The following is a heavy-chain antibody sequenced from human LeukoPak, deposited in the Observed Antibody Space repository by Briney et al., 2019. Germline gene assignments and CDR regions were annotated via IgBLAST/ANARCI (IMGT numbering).Heavy chain of an antibody. CDR2: INPNSGGT. Sequence: ASVKVSCKASGYTFTGYYMHWVRQAPGQGLEWMGWINPNSGGTNYAQKFQGRVTMTRDTSISTAYMELSRLRSDDTAVYYCARVGGYYYDSTDYFDYWGQGTLVTVSS. CDR1: GYTFTGYY. D-gene: IGHD3-22*01. CDR3: ARVGGYYYDSTDYFDY. V-gene: IGHV1-2*02. J-gene: IGHJ4*02.